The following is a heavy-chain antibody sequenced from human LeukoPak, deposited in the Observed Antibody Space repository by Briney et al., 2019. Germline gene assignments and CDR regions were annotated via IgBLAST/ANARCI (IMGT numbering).Heavy chain of an antibody. CDR3: AREWVDTAMVTGNDY. J-gene: IGHJ4*02. Sequence: GASVKVSCKASGGTFSSYAISWVRQAPGQRLEWMGRIIPILGIANYAQKFQGRVTITADKSTSTAYMELSSLRSEDTAVYYCAREWVDTAMVTGNDYWGQGTLVTVSS. V-gene: IGHV1-69*04. CDR1: GGTFSSYA. D-gene: IGHD5-18*01. CDR2: IIPILGIA.